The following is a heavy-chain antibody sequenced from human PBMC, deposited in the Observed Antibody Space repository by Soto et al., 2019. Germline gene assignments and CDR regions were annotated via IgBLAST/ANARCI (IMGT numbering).Heavy chain of an antibody. V-gene: IGHV5-10-1*01. Sequence: PGESLKISCKGSGYSFAGYWITWVRQKPGKGLEWMGRIDPSDSKTYYSTAFRGHVTISATKSITTVFLQWSSLRASDTAMYYCARQIYDSDTGPNFQYYSDSLGQGTPVTVSS. CDR2: IDPSDSKT. D-gene: IGHD3-22*01. J-gene: IGHJ4*02. CDR1: GYSFAGYW. CDR3: ARQIYDSDTGPNFQYYSDS.